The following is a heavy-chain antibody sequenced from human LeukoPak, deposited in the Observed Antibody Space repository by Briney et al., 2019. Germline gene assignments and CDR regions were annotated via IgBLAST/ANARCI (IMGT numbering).Heavy chain of an antibody. CDR2: ISSDGGST. V-gene: IGHV3-64*01. Sequence: GGSLRLSCAASGFTFSSYAMHWVRQAPGKGLEYVSAISSDGGSTYYANSVKGRFTISRDNSKNTLYLQMNSLRAEDTAVYYCAKDAVVVVAATRHYYYYYMDVWGKGTTVTISS. D-gene: IGHD2-15*01. CDR1: GFTFSSYA. J-gene: IGHJ6*03. CDR3: AKDAVVVVAATRHYYYYYMDV.